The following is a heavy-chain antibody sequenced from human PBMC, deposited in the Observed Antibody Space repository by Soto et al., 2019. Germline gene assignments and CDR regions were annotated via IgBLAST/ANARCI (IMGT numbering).Heavy chain of an antibody. CDR3: VRVKELRFVEWPGGGMDV. D-gene: IGHD3-3*01. CDR1: VGTFSSNT. Sequence: GATVKVSGNASVGTFSSNTIAWVRQAPGQGLEWMGGIVPVLETANYAQKFKGRVTITADESTSTAYMELSSLRSEDTAVYYCVRVKELRFVEWPGGGMDVWGQGTTVTVSS. J-gene: IGHJ6*02. CDR2: IVPVLETA. V-gene: IGHV1-69*13.